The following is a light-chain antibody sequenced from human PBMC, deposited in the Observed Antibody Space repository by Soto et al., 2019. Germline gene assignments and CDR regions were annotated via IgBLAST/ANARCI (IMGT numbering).Light chain of an antibody. J-gene: IGKJ1*01. Sequence: DIQMNKSPASLSASVRDRVNMPCRASRSISRYLSWYQQKPGKAPNLLIYAASSLQSGVPSRFSGAGSGTDFTLTIGNLHPEDFAIYYCTQSYSTQCTFGQGTKVDI. CDR3: TQSYSTQCT. CDR2: AAS. CDR1: RSISRY. V-gene: IGKV1-39*01.